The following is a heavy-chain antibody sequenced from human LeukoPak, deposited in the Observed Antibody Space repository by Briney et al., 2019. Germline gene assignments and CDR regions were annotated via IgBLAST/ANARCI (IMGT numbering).Heavy chain of an antibody. Sequence: GGSLRLSCAASGFTFSSYAMHWVRQAPGKGLEWVAVISYDGSNKYYADSVKGRFTISGDNSKNTLYLQMNSLRAEDAAVYYCASGGDTDAFDIWGQGTMVTVSS. CDR2: ISYDGSNK. V-gene: IGHV3-30-3*01. D-gene: IGHD2-21*02. J-gene: IGHJ3*02. CDR1: GFTFSSYA. CDR3: ASGGDTDAFDI.